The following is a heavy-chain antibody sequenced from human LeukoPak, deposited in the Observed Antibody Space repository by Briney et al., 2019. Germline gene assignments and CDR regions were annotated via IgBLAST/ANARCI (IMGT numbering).Heavy chain of an antibody. Sequence: ASVKVSCKASGYTFTGYYMHWVRQAPGQGLEWMGWINPNSGGTNYAQKFQGRVTMTRDTSTSTVYMELSSLRSEDTAVYYCARGAGGSGGTLEYFQHWGQGTLVTVSS. V-gene: IGHV1-2*02. D-gene: IGHD1-26*01. CDR3: ARGAGGSGGTLEYFQH. CDR1: GYTFTGYY. J-gene: IGHJ1*01. CDR2: INPNSGGT.